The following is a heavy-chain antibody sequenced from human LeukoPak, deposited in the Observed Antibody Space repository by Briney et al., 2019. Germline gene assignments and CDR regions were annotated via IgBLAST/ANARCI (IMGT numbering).Heavy chain of an antibody. CDR3: ARDRTGYFFDD. J-gene: IGHJ4*02. Sequence: SQTLSLTCTVSGASISSGAYYWSWIRQHPGKGLEWIGYIYDSGTTYYNPSLKSRVTISLHTSESQFSLKLSSVTAADTAVYFCARDRTGYFFDDWGQGTLVTVSS. CDR1: GASISSGAYY. CDR2: IYDSGTT. V-gene: IGHV4-31*03.